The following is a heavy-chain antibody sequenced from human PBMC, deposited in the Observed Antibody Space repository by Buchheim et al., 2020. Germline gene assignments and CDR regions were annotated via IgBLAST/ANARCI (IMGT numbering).Heavy chain of an antibody. CDR1: GGSISSYY. J-gene: IGHJ4*02. CDR3: ATSGYDSGYYFDY. V-gene: IGHV4-59*01. CDR2: IYYSGST. D-gene: IGHD5-12*01. Sequence: QVQLQESGPGLVKPSETLSLTCTVSGGSISSYYWSWIRQPPGKGLEWIGYIYYSGSTNYNPSLKSRVTISVDTSKNQFSLQLSSVTAADTAVYYCATSGYDSGYYFDYWGQGTL.